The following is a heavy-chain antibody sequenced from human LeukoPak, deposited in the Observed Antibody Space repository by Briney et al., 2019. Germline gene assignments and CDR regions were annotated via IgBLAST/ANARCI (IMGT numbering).Heavy chain of an antibody. CDR1: GYSFTSYW. V-gene: IGHV5-51*01. CDR2: IYPGDSDT. CDR3: ARGGHGSGSYYNTFDY. J-gene: IGHJ4*02. D-gene: IGHD3-10*01. Sequence: GESLKISCKGSGYSFTSYWIGWVRQMPGKDLEWMGIIYPGDSDTRYSPSFQGQVTISADKSISTAYLQWSSLKASDTAMYYCARGGHGSGSYYNTFDYWGQGTLVTVSS.